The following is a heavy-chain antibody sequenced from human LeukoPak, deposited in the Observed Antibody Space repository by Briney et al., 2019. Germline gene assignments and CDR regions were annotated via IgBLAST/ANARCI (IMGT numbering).Heavy chain of an antibody. Sequence: GGSLRLSCAASGFTFSSYWMHWVRQAPGKGLVRVSRINSDGSSTSYADSVKGRFTISRDNAKNTLYLQMNSLRAEDTAVYYCARGSSGWYKAVDYWGQGTLVTVSS. V-gene: IGHV3-74*01. D-gene: IGHD6-19*01. CDR1: GFTFSSYW. CDR2: INSDGSST. CDR3: ARGSSGWYKAVDY. J-gene: IGHJ4*02.